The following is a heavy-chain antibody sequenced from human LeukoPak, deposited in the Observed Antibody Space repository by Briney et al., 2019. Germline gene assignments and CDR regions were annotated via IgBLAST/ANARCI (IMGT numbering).Heavy chain of an antibody. CDR2: INPNSGGT. J-gene: IGHJ6*02. CDR3: ARERSGIHGYYYYGMDV. Sequence: GASVKVSCKASGYTFTGYYMHWVRQAPGQGLEWMGRINPNSGGTNYAQKLQGRVTMTRDTSISTVYMELSRLRSDDTAVYYCARERSGIHGYYYYGMDVWGQGTTVTVSS. CDR1: GYTFTGYY. V-gene: IGHV1-2*06. D-gene: IGHD3-10*01.